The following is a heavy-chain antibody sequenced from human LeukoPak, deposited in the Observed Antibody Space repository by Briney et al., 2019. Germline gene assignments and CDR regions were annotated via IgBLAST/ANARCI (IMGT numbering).Heavy chain of an antibody. J-gene: IGHJ6*03. D-gene: IGHD2-15*01. CDR1: GFTFSSYS. CDR3: ARGGCYSCYYYYMDV. Sequence: GGSLRLSCAASGFTFSSYSMNWVRQAPGKGLEWVSYISSSSSTIYYADSLKGRFTISRDNAKNSLYLQMNSLRDEDTAVYYCARGGCYSCYYYYMDVWGKGTTATVS. V-gene: IGHV3-48*02. CDR2: ISSSSSTI.